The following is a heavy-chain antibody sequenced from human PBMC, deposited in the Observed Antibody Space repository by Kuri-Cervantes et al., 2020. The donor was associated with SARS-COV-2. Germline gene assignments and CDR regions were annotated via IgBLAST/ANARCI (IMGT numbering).Heavy chain of an antibody. CDR3: ARGGIYDSSGYYGY. CDR2: IYYSGST. D-gene: IGHD3-22*01. CDR1: GGSISSGDYY. J-gene: IGHJ4*02. Sequence: LRLCCTVSGGSISSGDYYWSWIRQPPGKGLEWIGYIYYSGSTYYNPSLKSRVSMSVDTSKNQFSLKLSSVTAADTAVYYCARGGIYDSSGYYGYWGQGTLVTVSS. V-gene: IGHV4-30-4*08.